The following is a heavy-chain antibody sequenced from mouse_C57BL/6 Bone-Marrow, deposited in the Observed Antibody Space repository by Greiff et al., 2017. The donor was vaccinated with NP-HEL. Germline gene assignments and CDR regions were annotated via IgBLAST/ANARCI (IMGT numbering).Heavy chain of an antibody. D-gene: IGHD1-1*02. CDR2: IRSKSNNYAT. Sequence: SGFSFNTYAMNWVRQAPGKGLEWVARIRSKSNNYATYYADSVKDRFTISRDDSESMLYLQMNNLKTEDTAMYYCVYGWFAYWGQGTLVTVSA. V-gene: IGHV10-1*01. CDR3: VYGWFAY. CDR1: GFSFNTYA. J-gene: IGHJ3*01.